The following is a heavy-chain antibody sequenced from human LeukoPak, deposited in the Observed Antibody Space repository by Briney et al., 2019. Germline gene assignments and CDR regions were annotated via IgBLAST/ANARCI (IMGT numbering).Heavy chain of an antibody. Sequence: PGGSLRLSCAASGFTFSSYAMSWVRQPPGKGLQWVSGVSDSGGTTYYADSVKGRLTISRDNSKNTLYLQMNSLRAEDTAVYYCANDPYCGGDCYYDYWGQGTLVTVSS. CDR2: VSDSGGTT. J-gene: IGHJ4*02. V-gene: IGHV3-23*01. CDR1: GFTFSSYA. D-gene: IGHD2-21*02. CDR3: ANDPYCGGDCYYDY.